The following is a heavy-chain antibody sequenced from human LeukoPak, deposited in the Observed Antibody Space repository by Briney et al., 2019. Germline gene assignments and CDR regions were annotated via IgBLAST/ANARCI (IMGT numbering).Heavy chain of an antibody. CDR2: ISAYSDHT. CDR3: ARDRGPKYQLLY. CDR1: GYTFIAYG. J-gene: IGHJ4*02. Sequence: ASVNVSCKASGYTFIAYGLSWVRQAPGQGLEWMGWISAYSDHTDYAQKFQERVTITTDTSTGTAYMELTSLTSDDTAVYYCARDRGPKYQLLYWGQGTLVPVSS. V-gene: IGHV1-18*01. D-gene: IGHD2-2*01.